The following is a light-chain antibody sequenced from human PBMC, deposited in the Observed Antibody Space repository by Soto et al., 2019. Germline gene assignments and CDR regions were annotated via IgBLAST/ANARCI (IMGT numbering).Light chain of an antibody. V-gene: IGKV3-20*01. Sequence: EIVLTQSPGTLSLSPGEGATLSCRASQILSSNYLAWYQQKPGQAPRLLIYGESRRATGIPDRFSGSGSGTHFTLAIRRLEPEDSAVYYCQQYGGSPSITSGQGTRLEIK. CDR3: QQYGGSPSIT. CDR1: QILSSNY. J-gene: IGKJ5*01. CDR2: GES.